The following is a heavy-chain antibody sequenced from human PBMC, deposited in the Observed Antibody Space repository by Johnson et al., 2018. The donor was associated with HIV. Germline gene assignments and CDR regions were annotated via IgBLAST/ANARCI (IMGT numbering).Heavy chain of an antibody. CDR3: ARLRSGNRAFDI. CDR1: GFTVSSNY. D-gene: IGHD2-15*01. V-gene: IGHV3-53*01. J-gene: IGHJ3*02. CDR2: IYSGGST. Sequence: VQLVESGGGLIQPGGSLRLSCAASGFTVSSNYMSCVRQAPGKGLEWVSVIYSGGSTYYADSVKGRFTISRDNSKNSLYLQMNSLRAEDTAVYYCARLRSGNRAFDIWGQGTMVTVSS.